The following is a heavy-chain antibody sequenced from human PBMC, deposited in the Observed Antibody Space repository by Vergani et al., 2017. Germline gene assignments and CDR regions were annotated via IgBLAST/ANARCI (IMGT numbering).Heavy chain of an antibody. J-gene: IGHJ4*02. V-gene: IGHV3-30*18. CDR2: ISYDGSNK. CDR3: ANSISGSYSY. CDR1: GFTFSSYG. D-gene: IGHD3-10*01. Sequence: QVQLVESGGGVVQPGRSLRLSCAASGFTFSSYGMHWVRQAPGKGLEWVAVISYDGSNKYYADSVKGRFTISRDNSKNTLYLQMNSLRAEDTAVYYCANSISGSYSYWGQGTLVTVSS.